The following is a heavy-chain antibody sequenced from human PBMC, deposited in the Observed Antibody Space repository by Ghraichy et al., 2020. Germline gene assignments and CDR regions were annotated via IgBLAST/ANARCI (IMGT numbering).Heavy chain of an antibody. CDR2: INQEGSEK. D-gene: IGHD4-17*01. CDR3: AYGRSTAY. CDR1: GFTFNNYW. V-gene: IGHV3-7*01. J-gene: IGHJ4*02. Sequence: GGSLRLSCAASGFTFNNYWMTWVRQVPGKGLEWVANINQEGSEKYYVDSVKDRFVISRDNTRKSLYLQMNSLRAEDTALYYCAYGRSTAYWGQGTLVTVSS.